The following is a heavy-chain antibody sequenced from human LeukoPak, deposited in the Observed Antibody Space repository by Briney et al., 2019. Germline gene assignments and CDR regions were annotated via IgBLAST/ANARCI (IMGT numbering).Heavy chain of an antibody. V-gene: IGHV1-69*04. D-gene: IGHD2-2*01. CDR3: ARDLPIVVVPAAIRRTNFDY. CDR1: GYTFTSYD. Sequence: GASVKVSCKASGYTFTSYDINWVRQAPGQGLEWMGRIIPILGIANYAQKFQGRVTITADKSTSTAYMELSSLRSEDTAVYYCARDLPIVVVPAAIRRTNFDYWGQGTLVTVSS. CDR2: IIPILGIA. J-gene: IGHJ4*02.